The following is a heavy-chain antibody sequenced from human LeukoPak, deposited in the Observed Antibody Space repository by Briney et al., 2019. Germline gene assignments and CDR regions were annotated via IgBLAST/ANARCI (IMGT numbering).Heavy chain of an antibody. CDR1: GFTFSSYA. J-gene: IGHJ4*02. V-gene: IGHV3-23*01. CDR2: ISGSGGST. D-gene: IGHD3-16*02. Sequence: GGSLRLSCAASGFTFSSYAMSWVRQAPGKGLEWVSAISGSGGSTYYADSVKGRFTISRDNSKNTLYLQMNSLRAEDTAVYYCAKLHDYVWGSYRNSFDYWGQGTLVTVSS. CDR3: AKLHDYVWGSYRNSFDY.